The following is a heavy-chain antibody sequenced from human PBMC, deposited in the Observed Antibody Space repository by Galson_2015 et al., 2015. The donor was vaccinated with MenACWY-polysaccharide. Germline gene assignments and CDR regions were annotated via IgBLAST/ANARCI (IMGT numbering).Heavy chain of an antibody. CDR3: AKANSGGICTSGWACWFDP. V-gene: IGHV3-23*01. D-gene: IGHD2-15*01. CDR1: GFTFTNYA. CDR2: IGGSGTT. J-gene: IGHJ5*02. Sequence: SLRLSCAASGFTFTNYAMNWVRQAPGKGLEWVSSIGGSGTTYYADSVKGRFTISRDNSKNMVYLLMNSLRAEDTAIYYCAKANSGGICTSGWACWFDPWGQGSLVIVSS.